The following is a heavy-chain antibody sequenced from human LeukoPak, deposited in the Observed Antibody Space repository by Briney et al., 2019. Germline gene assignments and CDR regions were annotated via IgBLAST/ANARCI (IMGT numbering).Heavy chain of an antibody. CDR3: AREEGYGDDGGTFGY. Sequence: SGGSLRLSCAASAFTFSSYAMHWVRQAPGKGLEYVSALSSNGGSTSYANSVKGRFTISRDNSTNTLYLKMGSLRAESMGVYYSAREEGYGDDGGTFGYWGQGTLVTVSS. CDR1: AFTFSSYA. V-gene: IGHV3-64*01. J-gene: IGHJ4*02. CDR2: LSSNGGST. D-gene: IGHD4-17*01.